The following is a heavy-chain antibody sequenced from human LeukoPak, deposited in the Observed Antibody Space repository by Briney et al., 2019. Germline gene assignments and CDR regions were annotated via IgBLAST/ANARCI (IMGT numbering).Heavy chain of an antibody. D-gene: IGHD2-21*02. J-gene: IGHJ2*01. CDR1: GYSFTSYW. V-gene: IGHV5-51*01. CDR2: IYPGDSDT. Sequence: GESLKISCKGSGYSFTSYWIGWVRQMPGKGLEWMEIIYPGDSDTRYSPSFQGHVTISADKSISTAYLQWSSLRASDTAMFYCARLFQTTAPCGGDCYPYFDLWGRGTLVTVSS. CDR3: ARLFQTTAPCGGDCYPYFDL.